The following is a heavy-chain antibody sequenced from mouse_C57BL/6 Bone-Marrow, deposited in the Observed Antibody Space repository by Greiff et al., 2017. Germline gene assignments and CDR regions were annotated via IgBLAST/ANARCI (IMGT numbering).Heavy chain of an antibody. CDR2: FHPYNDDT. J-gene: IGHJ2*01. V-gene: IGHV1-47*01. CDR1: GYTFTTYP. CDR3: ASSSTFFYYFDY. Sequence: QVQLQQSGAELVKPGASVKMSCKASGYTFTTYPIEWMKQNHGKSLEWIGNFHPYNDDTKYNEKFKGKDTLTVEKSSNTVYLELSRLTSDDSAVYYCASSSTFFYYFDYWGQGTTLTVSS. D-gene: IGHD5-1*01.